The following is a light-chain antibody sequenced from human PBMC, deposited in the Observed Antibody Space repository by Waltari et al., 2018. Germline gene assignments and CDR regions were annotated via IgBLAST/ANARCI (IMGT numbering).Light chain of an antibody. Sequence: QSVLTQPPSASGTPGQRVTVSCSGSSSNIGSTYVYWYQQLPGTAPRLLIYRNNQRPAGVPDRFSGSKSGTSASLAINGLRSEDEADYYCATWDDSLSAWVFGGGTKLTVL. CDR2: RNN. V-gene: IGLV1-47*01. CDR3: ATWDDSLSAWV. J-gene: IGLJ3*02. CDR1: SSNIGSTY.